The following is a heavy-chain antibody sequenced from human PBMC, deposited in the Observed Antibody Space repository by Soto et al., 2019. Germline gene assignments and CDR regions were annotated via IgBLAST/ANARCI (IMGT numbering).Heavy chain of an antibody. V-gene: IGHV4-30-2*03. CDR3: ATSQKGYNWNYFDH. J-gene: IGHJ4*02. D-gene: IGHD1-20*01. CDR1: VGAINSGRSS. Sequence: SETLSHTCSVSVGAINSGRSSWNWIRQSRGKGLEWIASIYHSGSTYYNPSLESRVSVSVDTSKNQFSLKVSGVSAADTAVYYCATSQKGYNWNYFDHWGQGALVTVSS. CDR2: IYHSGST.